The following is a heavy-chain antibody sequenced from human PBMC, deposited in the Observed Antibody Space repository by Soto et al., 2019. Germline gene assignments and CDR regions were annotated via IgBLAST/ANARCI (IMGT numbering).Heavy chain of an antibody. Sequence: GASVKVSCKASGYTFTGYYMHWVRQAPGQGLEWMGIINPSGGSTSYAQKFQGRVTMTRDTSTSTVYMELSSLRSEDTAVYYFATVPRVNDILTGYLDYWGQGTLVTVSS. CDR3: ATVPRVNDILTGYLDY. J-gene: IGHJ4*02. CDR2: INPSGGST. V-gene: IGHV1-46*03. CDR1: GYTFTGYY. D-gene: IGHD3-9*01.